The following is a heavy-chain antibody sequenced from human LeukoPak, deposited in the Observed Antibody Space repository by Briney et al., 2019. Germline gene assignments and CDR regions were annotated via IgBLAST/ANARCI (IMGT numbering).Heavy chain of an antibody. J-gene: IGHJ4*02. V-gene: IGHV3-66*01. D-gene: IGHD2-15*01. CDR1: GFTVSSNY. CDR2: IYSGGST. Sequence: GGSLRLSCAASGFTVSSNYMSRVRQAPGKGLEWVSVIYSGGSTYYADSVKGRFTISRDNSKNTPYLQVNSLRAEDTAVYYCARILVSRGYFDYWGQGSLVTVSS. CDR3: ARILVSRGYFDY.